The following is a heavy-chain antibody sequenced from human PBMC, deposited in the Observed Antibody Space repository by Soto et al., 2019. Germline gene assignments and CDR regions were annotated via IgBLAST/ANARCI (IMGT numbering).Heavy chain of an antibody. CDR1: GGSFSGYY. V-gene: IGHV4-34*01. CDR3: ASGKTRTASPSIRYYYYGLDV. Sequence: XGTLSLTCTIYGGSFSGYYWTWIRQPPGKGLEWIGEINHSGTTNYSPSLERRVSISVDTSKDKFSLNLSSVTAADTAVYYCASGKTRTASPSIRYYYYGLDVWGQGTTVTVS. J-gene: IGHJ6*02. CDR2: INHSGTT. D-gene: IGHD6-6*01.